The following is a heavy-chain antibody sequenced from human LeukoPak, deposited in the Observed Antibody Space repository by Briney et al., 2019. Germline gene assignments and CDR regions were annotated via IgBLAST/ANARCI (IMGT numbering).Heavy chain of an antibody. CDR3: ARGAYSGRSSYFDY. Sequence: GGSLRLSCAASAFTFSDYSMNWVRQAPGKGLEWISYISGRSSTIYYADSVKGRFTVSRDNAKNSLFLQMNSLRAEDTAVYYCARGAYSGRSSYFDYWGQGTLVTVSS. D-gene: IGHD3-10*01. CDR1: AFTFSDYS. V-gene: IGHV3-48*01. CDR2: ISGRSSTI. J-gene: IGHJ4*02.